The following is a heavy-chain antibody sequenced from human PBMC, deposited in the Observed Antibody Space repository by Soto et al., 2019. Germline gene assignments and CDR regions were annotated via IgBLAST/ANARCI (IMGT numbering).Heavy chain of an antibody. D-gene: IGHD6-6*01. Sequence: KPSETLSLTCTVSGGSISSVDYYWSWSRQPPGKGLEWIGYIYYSGSTYYNPSLKSRVTISVETSKNQFSLKLSSVTAADTAVYYCARSDYSNSSPVPDGLDVWGQGTTVTVSS. CDR3: ARSDYSNSSPVPDGLDV. CDR1: GGSISSVDYY. CDR2: IYYSGST. V-gene: IGHV4-30-4*01. J-gene: IGHJ6*02.